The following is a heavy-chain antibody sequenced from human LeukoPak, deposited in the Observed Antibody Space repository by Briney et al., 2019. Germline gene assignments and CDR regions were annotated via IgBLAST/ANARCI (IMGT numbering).Heavy chain of an antibody. D-gene: IGHD3-9*01. CDR2: IYTSGST. Sequence: SETLSLTCTVSGGSISSYYWSWIRQPAGKGLEWIGRIYTSGSTNYNPSLKSRVTMSVDTSKNQLSLKLSSVTAADTAVYYCARGLRYFDWSTDAFDIWGQGTMVIVSS. CDR1: GGSISSYY. V-gene: IGHV4-4*07. J-gene: IGHJ3*02. CDR3: ARGLRYFDWSTDAFDI.